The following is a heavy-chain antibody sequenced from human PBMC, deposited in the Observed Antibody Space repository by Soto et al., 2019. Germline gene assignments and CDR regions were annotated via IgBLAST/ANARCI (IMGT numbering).Heavy chain of an antibody. CDR3: TRHGPGDYFLFDP. D-gene: IGHD4-17*01. J-gene: IGHJ5*02. CDR1: GFTFSSFW. Sequence: LRLSCAASGFTFSSFWMHWVRQAPGKGLEWVSRASPDGTSTSYADSVKGRFTITRDNAKNTLYMQMNSLRAEDTAVYYCTRHGPGDYFLFDPWGQGTLVTVSS. V-gene: IGHV3-74*01. CDR2: ASPDGTST.